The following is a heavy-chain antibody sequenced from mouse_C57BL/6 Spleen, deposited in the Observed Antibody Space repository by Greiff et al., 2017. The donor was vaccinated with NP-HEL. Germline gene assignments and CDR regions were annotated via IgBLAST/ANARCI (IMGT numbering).Heavy chain of an antibody. Sequence: LQESGAELARPGASVKLSCKASGYTFTSYGISWVKQRTGQGLEWIGEIYPRSGNTYYNEKFKGKATLTADKSSSTAYMELRSLTSEDSAVYFCARNYYGSLYYYAMDYWGQGTSVTVSS. V-gene: IGHV1-81*01. CDR2: IYPRSGNT. J-gene: IGHJ4*01. D-gene: IGHD1-1*01. CDR1: GYTFTSYG. CDR3: ARNYYGSLYYYAMDY.